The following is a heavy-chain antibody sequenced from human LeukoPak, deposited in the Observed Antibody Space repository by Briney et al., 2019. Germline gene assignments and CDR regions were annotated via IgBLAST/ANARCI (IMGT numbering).Heavy chain of an antibody. V-gene: IGHV3-48*01. CDR2: ISSSNSTI. D-gene: IGHD1-26*01. Sequence: PGGSLRLSCAASGFTFSTYSMNWVRQAPGKGLEWVSYISSSNSTIYYADSVEGRFTVSRDNAKSSLYLQMNSLRAEDTAVYYCARVRGSYNDDYWGQGTLVTVSS. CDR1: GFTFSTYS. J-gene: IGHJ4*02. CDR3: ARVRGSYNDDY.